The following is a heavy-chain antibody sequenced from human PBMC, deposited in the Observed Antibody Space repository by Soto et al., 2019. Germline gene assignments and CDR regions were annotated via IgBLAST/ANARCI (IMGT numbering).Heavy chain of an antibody. V-gene: IGHV3-23*01. Sequence: GSLRLSCAASGFTYSTYAMTWVRQAPGKGLEWVSSIEGSGDTTYYVDSVKGRFTISRDNSKAILYLQMNNLRAEDTAVYFCVKDWRGTSCPCMDVWGQGITVTAP. D-gene: IGHD2-2*01. CDR2: IEGSGDTT. CDR1: GFTYSTYA. CDR3: VKDWRGTSCPCMDV. J-gene: IGHJ6*02.